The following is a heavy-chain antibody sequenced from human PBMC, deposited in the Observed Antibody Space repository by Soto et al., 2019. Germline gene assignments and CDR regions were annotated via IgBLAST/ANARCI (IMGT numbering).Heavy chain of an antibody. V-gene: IGHV3-30*18. Sequence: QVQLVESGGGVVQPGRSLRLSCAASGFTFSSFGMHWVRQVPGKGLEWVALISYDGSKKYYADSVKGRFTISRDKSKNTLYLQMNSLRVEDTAVYCCAKDRGWSSADLDYWGQGTLVTVSS. CDR3: AKDRGWSSADLDY. D-gene: IGHD6-19*01. J-gene: IGHJ4*02. CDR1: GFTFSSFG. CDR2: ISYDGSKK.